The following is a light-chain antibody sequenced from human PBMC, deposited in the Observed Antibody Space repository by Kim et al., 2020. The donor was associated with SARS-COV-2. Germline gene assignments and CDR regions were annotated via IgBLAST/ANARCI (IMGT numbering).Light chain of an antibody. CDR1: QSVSSSY. CDR3: QQYASSPLYT. V-gene: IGKV3-20*01. CDR2: GAS. J-gene: IGKJ2*01. Sequence: GERATRSCRASQSVSSSYLAWYQQKPGQAPRLLIYGASSRATGIPDRFSGSGSGTDFTLTISRLEPEDFAVYYCQQYASSPLYTFGQGTKLEI.